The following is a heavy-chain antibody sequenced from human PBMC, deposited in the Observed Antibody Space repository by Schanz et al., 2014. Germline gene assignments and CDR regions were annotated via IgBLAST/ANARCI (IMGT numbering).Heavy chain of an antibody. CDR3: AKGMRYCSGGACYDYYYYGLDV. J-gene: IGHJ6*02. CDR1: GFTVSSNH. CDR2: ISGGGAST. Sequence: EVQLVESGGGLVQPGGSLRLSCAVSGFTVSSNHMSWVRQAPGKGLEWVSGISGGGASTYYADSVKGRFTISRDNTKNTMYLKMNSKRAEDPDVINCAKGMRYCSGGACYDYYYYGLDVWGQGTTVTVSS. V-gene: IGHV3-23*04. D-gene: IGHD2-15*01.